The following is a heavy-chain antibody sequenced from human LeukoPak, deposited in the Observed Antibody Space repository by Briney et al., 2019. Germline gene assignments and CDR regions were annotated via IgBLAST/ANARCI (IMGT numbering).Heavy chain of an antibody. J-gene: IGHJ4*02. D-gene: IGHD2-15*01. CDR3: ARLWSTDCSGGTCPHQPNY. V-gene: IGHV4-34*01. Sequence: TTSETLSLTCAVSGGSFSGHYWNWIRQPPGKGLEWIGEINHGGSTNYNPSLKSRVTISVDTSQNQFSLRLSSVTAADTAVYYCARLWSTDCSGGTCPHQPNYWGQGTLVTVSS. CDR2: INHGGST. CDR1: GGSFSGHY.